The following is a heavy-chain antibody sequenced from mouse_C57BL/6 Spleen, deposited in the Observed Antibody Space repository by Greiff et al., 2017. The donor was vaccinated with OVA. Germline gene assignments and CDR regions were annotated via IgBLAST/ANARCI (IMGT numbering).Heavy chain of an antibody. CDR1: GYTFTSYG. J-gene: IGHJ4*01. CDR3: ARRRDYGSSYGYAMDY. Sequence: VQLQQSGAELARPGASVKLSCKASGYTFTSYGISWVKQRTGQGLEWIGEIYPRSGNTYYNEKFKGKATLTADKSSSTAYMELRSLTSEDSAVYFCARRRDYGSSYGYAMDYWGQGTSVTVSS. V-gene: IGHV1-81*01. CDR2: IYPRSGNT. D-gene: IGHD1-1*01.